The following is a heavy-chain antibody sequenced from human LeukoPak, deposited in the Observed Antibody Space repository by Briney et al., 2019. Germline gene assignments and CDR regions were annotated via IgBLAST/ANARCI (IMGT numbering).Heavy chain of an antibody. CDR1: GFTFSSYW. Sequence: GGSLRLSCAASGFTFSSYWMSWVRQAPGKGLEWVANIKQDGSEKYYVDSVKGRFTISRDNAKSSLYLQMNSLRAEDTAVYYCARDADRYYDFWSGYSNNWFDPWGQGTLVTVSS. CDR3: ARDADRYYDFWSGYSNNWFDP. D-gene: IGHD3-3*01. CDR2: IKQDGSEK. J-gene: IGHJ5*02. V-gene: IGHV3-7*01.